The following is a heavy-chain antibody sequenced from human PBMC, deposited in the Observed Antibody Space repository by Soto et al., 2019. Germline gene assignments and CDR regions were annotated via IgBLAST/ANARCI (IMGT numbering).Heavy chain of an antibody. J-gene: IGHJ4*02. V-gene: IGHV1-69*01. D-gene: IGHD3-22*01. CDR3: ARGWGYDSSDYYYAY. CDR1: GGTFSRHA. Sequence: QVQLVQSGAEVRKPGSSVKVSCQASGGTFSRHAISWVRQAPGQGLEGMGGIIPIFGTANHAQKFQGRVTIIADESTSTAYMELSSLRSEDTAIYYCARGWGYDSSDYYYAYWGQGTLVIVSS. CDR2: IIPIFGTA.